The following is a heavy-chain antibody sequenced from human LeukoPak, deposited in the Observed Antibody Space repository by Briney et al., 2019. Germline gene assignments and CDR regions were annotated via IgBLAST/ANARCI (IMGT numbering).Heavy chain of an antibody. D-gene: IGHD6-19*01. CDR3: ASPAVAGPTDAFDI. Sequence: SETLSLTCTVSGVSFTSHYWTWIRQPAGKGLEWIGRIYTSGSTNYNPSLKSRVTMSVDTSKNQFSLKLSSVTAADTAVYYCASPAVAGPTDAFDIWGQGTMVTVSS. V-gene: IGHV4-4*07. CDR1: GVSFTSHY. J-gene: IGHJ3*02. CDR2: IYTSGST.